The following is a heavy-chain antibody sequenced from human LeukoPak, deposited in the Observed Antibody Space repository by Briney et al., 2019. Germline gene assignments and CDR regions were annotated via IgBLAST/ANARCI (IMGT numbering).Heavy chain of an antibody. J-gene: IGHJ4*02. CDR1: GYTLTELS. CDR2: INTNTGNP. V-gene: IGHV7-4-1*02. Sequence: ASVKVSCKVSGYTLTELSMHWVRQAPGQGLEWMGWINTNTGNPTYAQGFTGRFVFSLDTSVSTAYLQISSLKAEDTAVYYCVSSPYSSSWYGFDYWGQGTLVTVSS. D-gene: IGHD6-13*01. CDR3: VSSPYSSSWYGFDY.